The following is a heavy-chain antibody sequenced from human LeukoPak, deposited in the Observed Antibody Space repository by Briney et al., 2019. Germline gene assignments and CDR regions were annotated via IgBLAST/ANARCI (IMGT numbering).Heavy chain of an antibody. CDR3: AKHRHYYDRNNYV. J-gene: IGHJ4*02. CDR1: VDTLIEYG. Sequence: GGSLRLSCAASVDTLIEYGMCCGRQGPGKGLEWVSGINWNGGTTGYADSVKGRFTISRDNAKNSLYMQMNSLRAEDTAFYYYAKHRHYYDRNNYVWGQGTLVTVSS. CDR2: INWNGGTT. D-gene: IGHD3-22*01. V-gene: IGHV3-20*04.